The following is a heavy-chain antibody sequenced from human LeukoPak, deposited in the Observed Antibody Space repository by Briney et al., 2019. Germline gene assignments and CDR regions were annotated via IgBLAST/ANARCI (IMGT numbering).Heavy chain of an antibody. J-gene: IGHJ4*02. CDR2: ISSSNNYI. V-gene: IGHV3-21*01. CDR3: ARDPYSGLFDY. CDR1: GFTFSSYS. Sequence: GGSLRLSYAASGFTFSSYSMNWVRQAPGKGLEWVSSISSSNNYIYYADSVKGRFTISRDNAKNSLYLQMSSLRAEDTAVYYCARDPYSGLFDYWGQGTLVTVSS. D-gene: IGHD4-11*01.